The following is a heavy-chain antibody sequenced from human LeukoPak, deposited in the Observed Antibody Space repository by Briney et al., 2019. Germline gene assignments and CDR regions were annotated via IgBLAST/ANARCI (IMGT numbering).Heavy chain of an antibody. CDR1: GFTFSNFA. J-gene: IGHJ4*02. V-gene: IGHV3-30*18. D-gene: IGHD2-21*02. Sequence: GGSLRLSCAASGFTFSNFAMHWVRQAPGKGLAWVALISYDGTNEYYADSVKGRFTIPRDNSKSTLYLQMNCLRAEDASVYYCAKDRGDISSPFDSWGQGTLVTVSS. CDR3: AKDRGDISSPFDS. CDR2: ISYDGTNE.